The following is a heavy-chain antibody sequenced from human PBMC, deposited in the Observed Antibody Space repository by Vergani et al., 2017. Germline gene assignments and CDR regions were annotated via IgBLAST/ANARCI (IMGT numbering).Heavy chain of an antibody. CDR1: NDSVSNTFYY. CDR2: IYYSGST. J-gene: IGHJ5*02. Sequence: QVQLQESGPGLVKPSETLSLTCIVSNDSVSNTFYYWVWIRQTPGKGLEWIGRIYYSGSTYYNPSLESRVPMSVDTSKSQFSRKLSSVTAADTAVYYCTRHWAVGAANNWFDPWGQGTLVTVSS. V-gene: IGHV4-39*01. D-gene: IGHD2-15*01. CDR3: TRHWAVGAANNWFDP.